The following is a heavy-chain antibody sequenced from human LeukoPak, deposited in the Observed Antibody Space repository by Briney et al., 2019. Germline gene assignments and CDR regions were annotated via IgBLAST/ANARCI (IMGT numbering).Heavy chain of an antibody. CDR2: ISWNSGII. CDR3: AKDYRGGAGTGGAFDY. J-gene: IGHJ4*02. Sequence: GESPRLSCAASGFTFDDYAMHWVRQAPGKGLEWVSGISWNSGIIVYADSVKGRFTISRDNAKNSLYLQMNSLRPEDMALYYCAKDYRGGAGTGGAFDYCGQGTLVTVSS. CDR1: GFTFDDYA. D-gene: IGHD1-7*01. V-gene: IGHV3-9*03.